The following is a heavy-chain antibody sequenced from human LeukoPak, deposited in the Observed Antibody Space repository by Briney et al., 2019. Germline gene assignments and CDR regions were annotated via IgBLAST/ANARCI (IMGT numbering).Heavy chain of an antibody. CDR1: GFTFSSSA. V-gene: IGHV3-30*18. CDR2: ISNDESNK. J-gene: IGHJ4*02. CDR3: AKVGSGNDYY. D-gene: IGHD5-12*01. Sequence: GRSLRLSCAASGFTFSSSAMHWVRQAPGKGLEWVTVISNDESNKYYADSVKGRFTISRDNSKNMLYLQMNSLRTEDTAVYYCAKVGSGNDYYWGQGTLVTVSS.